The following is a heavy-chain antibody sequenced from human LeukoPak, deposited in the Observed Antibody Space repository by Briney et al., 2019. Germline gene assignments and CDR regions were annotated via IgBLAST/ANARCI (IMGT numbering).Heavy chain of an antibody. J-gene: IGHJ4*02. D-gene: IGHD6-19*01. CDR3: ARRPGSGWFFDH. V-gene: IGHV4-39*01. CDR2: IHYDGTT. Sequence: SETLSLTCTVSGGSISSSDYYWGWIRQPPGKALEWIGTIHYDGTTYYNPSLKSRVTISVDTSNNQFSLKVTSVTAADTAVFYCARRPGSGWFFDHWGQGTLATVSS. CDR1: GGSISSSDYY.